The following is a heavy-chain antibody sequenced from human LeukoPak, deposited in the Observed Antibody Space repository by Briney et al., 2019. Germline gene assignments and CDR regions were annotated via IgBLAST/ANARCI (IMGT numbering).Heavy chain of an antibody. CDR2: MNPNSGNT. CDR3: ARGRGQWLDTDAFDI. J-gene: IGHJ3*02. CDR1: GYTFTSYG. D-gene: IGHD6-19*01. Sequence: ASVKVSCKASGYTFTSYGINWVRQATGQGLEWMGWMNPNSGNTGYAQKFQGRVTMTSNTSISTAYMELSSLRSEDTAVYYCARGRGQWLDTDAFDIWGQGTMVTVSS. V-gene: IGHV1-8*01.